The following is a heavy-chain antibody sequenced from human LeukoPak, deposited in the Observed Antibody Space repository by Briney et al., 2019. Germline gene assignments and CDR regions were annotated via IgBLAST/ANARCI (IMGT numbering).Heavy chain of an antibody. CDR1: GFTFSSYW. CDR3: TRGDFFDY. CDR2: ISSDGSST. J-gene: IGHJ4*02. V-gene: IGHV3-74*01. Sequence: PGGSLGLSCAASGFTFSSYWTHWARQAPGKGLVWVSRISSDGSSTSYADSVKGRFTISRDNAKNTLYLQMNSLRAEDTAVYYCTRGDFFDYWGQGTLVTVSS.